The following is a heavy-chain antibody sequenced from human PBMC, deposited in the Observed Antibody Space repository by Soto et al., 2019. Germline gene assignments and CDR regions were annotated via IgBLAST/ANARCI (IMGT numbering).Heavy chain of an antibody. J-gene: IGHJ4*02. CDR1: GGSFSGYY. Sequence: PSETLSLTCAVYGGSFSGYYWSWIRQPPGKGLEWIGEINHSGSTNYNPSLKSRVTISVDTSKNQFSLKLSSVTAADTAVYYCASLYCSSTSCYGCYWGQGTLVTVSS. V-gene: IGHV4-34*01. CDR3: ASLYCSSTSCYGCY. D-gene: IGHD2-2*01. CDR2: INHSGST.